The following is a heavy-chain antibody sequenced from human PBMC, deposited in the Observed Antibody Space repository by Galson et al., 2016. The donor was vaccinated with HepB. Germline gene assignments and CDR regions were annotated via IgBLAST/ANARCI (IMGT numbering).Heavy chain of an antibody. CDR1: GFTFSISS. CDR3: ARTLPRAGAFDI. J-gene: IGHJ3*02. Sequence: SLRLSCAASGFTFSISSVNWVRQAPGKGLEWVSSISTGSSYIYYADSVKGRFTISRDNAKNSLYLQMNSLRAEDTAVYYCARTLPRAGAFDIWGQGTMVTVSS. CDR2: ISTGSSYI. V-gene: IGHV3-21*01.